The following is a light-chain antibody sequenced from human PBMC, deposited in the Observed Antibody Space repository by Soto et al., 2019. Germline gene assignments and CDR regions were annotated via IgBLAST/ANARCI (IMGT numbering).Light chain of an antibody. CDR1: SSDVGSYNL. J-gene: IGLJ3*02. Sequence: QSALTQPASVSGSPGQSITISCTGTSSDVGSYNLVSWYQQHPGKAPKLMIYEDNKRPSGVSNRFSGSKSGNTASLTISGLQAEDEADYYCCSYARSSTLVFGGGTKSPS. CDR2: EDN. CDR3: CSYARSSTLV. V-gene: IGLV2-23*01.